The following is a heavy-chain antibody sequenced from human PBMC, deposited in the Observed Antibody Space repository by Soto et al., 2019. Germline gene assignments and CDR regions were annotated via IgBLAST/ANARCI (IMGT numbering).Heavy chain of an antibody. D-gene: IGHD7-27*01. CDR2: IWYDGSNK. CDR1: GFTFSSYG. J-gene: IGHJ4*02. V-gene: IGHV3-33*01. CDR3: ARDRIQLGITDY. Sequence: GGSLRLSCAASGFTFSSYGMHWVRQAPGKGLEWVAVIWYDGSNKYYADSVKGRFTISRDNSKNTLYLQMNSLRAEDTAVYYCARDRIQLGITDYWGQGTLVTVSS.